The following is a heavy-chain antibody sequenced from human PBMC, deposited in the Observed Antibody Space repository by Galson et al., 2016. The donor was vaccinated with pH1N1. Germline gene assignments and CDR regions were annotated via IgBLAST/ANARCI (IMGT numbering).Heavy chain of an antibody. J-gene: IGHJ6*02. CDR2: IKSKTDGGTT. CDR3: STDHRWVVRGYYYYGMDV. CDR1: GFTFSNAW. V-gene: IGHV3-15*01. D-gene: IGHD3-10*01. Sequence: SLRLSCAASGFTFSNAWMSWVRQAPGKGLEWVGRIKSKTDGGTTDYAAPVKGRFTISRDDSKNTLYLQMNSLKTEDIAVYYCSTDHRWVVRGYYYYGMDVWGQGTTVTVSS.